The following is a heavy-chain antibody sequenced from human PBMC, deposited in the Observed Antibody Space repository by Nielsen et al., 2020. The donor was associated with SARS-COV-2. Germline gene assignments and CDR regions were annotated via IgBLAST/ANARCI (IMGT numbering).Heavy chain of an antibody. CDR3: ATSKWLAPQHGMDV. CDR1: GFTFSSYW. V-gene: IGHV3-7*03. Sequence: GESLKISCAASGFTFSSYWMSWVRQAPGKGLEWVANIKQDGSEKYYVDSVKGRFTISRDNAKNSLYLQMNSLRAEDTALYHCATSKWLAPQHGMDVWGQGTTVTVSS. D-gene: IGHD6-19*01. CDR2: IKQDGSEK. J-gene: IGHJ6*02.